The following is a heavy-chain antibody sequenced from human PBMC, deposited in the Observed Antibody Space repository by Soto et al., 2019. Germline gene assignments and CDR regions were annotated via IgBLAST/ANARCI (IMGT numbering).Heavy chain of an antibody. V-gene: IGHV4-39*01. CDR3: ASRPRRGSYAWCFDY. J-gene: IGHJ4*02. Sequence: QLQLQESGPGLVKPSETLSLTCTVSGGSITSNAYYWGWIRQPPGKVLEWLGYIYYSGSASYNPTLKSRFTRSVDTSKNQFSLTLSSVTAAGTAVYYCASRPRRGSYAWCFDYWGQGTLVTV. CDR2: IYYSGSA. D-gene: IGHD1-26*01. CDR1: GGSITSNAYY.